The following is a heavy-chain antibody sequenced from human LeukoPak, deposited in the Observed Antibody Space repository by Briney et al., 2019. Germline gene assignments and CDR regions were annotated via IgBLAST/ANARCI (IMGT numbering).Heavy chain of an antibody. V-gene: IGHV4-59*01. CDR2: IYYSGST. CDR3: ARENYYYDSSGNFDY. D-gene: IGHD3-22*01. J-gene: IGHJ4*02. Sequence: MTSETLSLTCTVSGGSISSYYWSWIRQPPGKGLEWVGYIYYSGSTNYNPSLKSRVTISVDTSKNQFSLKLSSVTAADTAVYYCARENYYYDSSGNFDYWGQGTLVTVSS. CDR1: GGSISSYY.